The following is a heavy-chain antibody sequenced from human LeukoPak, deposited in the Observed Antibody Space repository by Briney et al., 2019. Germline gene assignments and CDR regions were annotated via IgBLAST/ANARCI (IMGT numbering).Heavy chain of an antibody. J-gene: IGHJ3*02. Sequence: ASVKVSCKASGFTFTSYGISWVRQAPGQGLEWMGWISAYNGNTNYAQKLQGRVTMTTDTSTSTAYMELRSLRSDDTAVYYCAREGWSGYYSYGAFDIWGQGTMVTVSP. CDR1: GFTFTSYG. V-gene: IGHV1-18*01. D-gene: IGHD3-3*01. CDR3: AREGWSGYYSYGAFDI. CDR2: ISAYNGNT.